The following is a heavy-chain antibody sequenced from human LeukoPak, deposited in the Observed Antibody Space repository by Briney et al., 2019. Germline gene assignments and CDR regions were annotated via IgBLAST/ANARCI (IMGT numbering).Heavy chain of an antibody. D-gene: IGHD3-22*01. J-gene: IGHJ4*02. CDR2: IYYSGST. CDR3: ARESPNYYDSRNFDY. CDR1: GGSISSGGYY. V-gene: IGHV4-61*08. Sequence: PSQTLSLTCTVSGGSISSGGYYWSWIRQPPGKGLEWIGYIYYSGSTNYNPSLKSRVTISIDTSKNQFSLKLSSVTAADTAVYYCARESPNYYDSRNFDYWGQGTLVTVSS.